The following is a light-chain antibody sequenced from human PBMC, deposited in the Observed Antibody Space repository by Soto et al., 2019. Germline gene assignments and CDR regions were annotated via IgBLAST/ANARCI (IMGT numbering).Light chain of an antibody. CDR1: SSNIGAGYD. J-gene: IGLJ2*01. Sequence: QLVLTQPPSVSGAPGQRVTISCTGSSSNIGAGYDVHWYQQLPGTAPKLLIYGNSNRPSGVPDRFSGSKSGTSASLAITGLQAEDEADYYCQSYDSSLIGAVFGGGTQLTVL. CDR3: QSYDSSLIGAV. V-gene: IGLV1-40*01. CDR2: GNS.